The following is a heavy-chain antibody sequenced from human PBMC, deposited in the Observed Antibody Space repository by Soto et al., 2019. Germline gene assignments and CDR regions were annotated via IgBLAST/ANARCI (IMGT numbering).Heavy chain of an antibody. J-gene: IGHJ5*02. CDR2: INPSGGST. Sequence: ASVKVSCKASGYTFTSYYMHWVRQAPGQGLEWMGIINPSGGSTSYAQKFQGRVTMTRDTSTSTVYMELSSLRSEDTAVYYCARDGRPYYDFWSGSNDVGFSWFGPWGQGTLVTVSS. V-gene: IGHV1-46*01. D-gene: IGHD3-3*01. CDR1: GYTFTSYY. CDR3: ARDGRPYYDFWSGSNDVGFSWFGP.